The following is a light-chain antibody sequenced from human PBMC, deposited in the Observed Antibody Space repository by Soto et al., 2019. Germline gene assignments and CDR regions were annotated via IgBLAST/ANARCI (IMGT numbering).Light chain of an antibody. CDR2: DAS. CDR3: QHYGSSPPIT. V-gene: IGKV3-20*01. J-gene: IGKJ5*01. CDR1: QSVRGTS. Sequence: DIVLTQSPGTLSLSPGERATLSCRASQSVRGTSLAWYQQKPGQAPRLLIYDASSRATGIPDRFSGGGSGTDFTLTISRLEPEDFAVYYCQHYGSSPPITFGQGIRLEIK.